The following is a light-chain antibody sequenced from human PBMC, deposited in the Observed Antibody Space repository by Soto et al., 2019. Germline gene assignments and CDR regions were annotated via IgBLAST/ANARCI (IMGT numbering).Light chain of an antibody. CDR2: GAA. CDR3: QQTFHSPRT. V-gene: IGKV3-15*01. Sequence: EIVMTQSPATLSVSPGERATLSCRASQSVFSSLAWFQQKPGQAPRLLIYGAATRATGIPARFSGSGSGTEFTLTISSLQSEDSAVYYCQQTFHSPRTFGQGTRLEI. J-gene: IGKJ2*01. CDR1: QSVFSS.